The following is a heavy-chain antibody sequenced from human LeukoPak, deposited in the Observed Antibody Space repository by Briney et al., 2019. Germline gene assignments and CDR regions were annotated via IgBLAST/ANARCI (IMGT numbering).Heavy chain of an antibody. CDR2: IYHSGST. CDR1: GGSITSYY. V-gene: IGHV4-59*08. CDR3: ARHVEHWLGHFDY. D-gene: IGHD6-19*01. Sequence: SETLSLTCTVSGGSITSYYWSWIRQPPGKGLEWIGYIYHSGSTNYNPSLKSRVTISVETSKNQFSLKLSSVTAADTAVYYCARHVEHWLGHFDYWGQGTLVTVSS. J-gene: IGHJ4*02.